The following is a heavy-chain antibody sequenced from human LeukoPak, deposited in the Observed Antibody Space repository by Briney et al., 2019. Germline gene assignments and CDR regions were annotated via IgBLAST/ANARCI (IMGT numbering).Heavy chain of an antibody. CDR3: ARGARSGSWYSPFDY. D-gene: IGHD6-13*01. Sequence: SVKVSCKASGGAFNSYTFNWVRRAPGRGLEWMGAIIPLFRRSNYAQDFQGRVAITADESTSTAYMELNRLSSEDTAVYYCARGARSGSWYSPFDYWGQGTLVTVSS. CDR2: IIPLFRRS. J-gene: IGHJ4*02. V-gene: IGHV1-69*13. CDR1: GGAFNSYT.